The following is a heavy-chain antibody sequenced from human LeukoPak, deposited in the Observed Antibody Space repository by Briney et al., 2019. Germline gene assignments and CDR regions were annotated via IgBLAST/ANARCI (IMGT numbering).Heavy chain of an antibody. CDR3: AKYSGSTWGYFDY. CDR1: GFTFSSYG. CDR2: ISGSGGST. V-gene: IGHV3-23*01. D-gene: IGHD1-26*01. J-gene: IGHJ4*02. Sequence: GGSLRLSCAASGFTFSSYGMSWVRQAPGKGLEWVSAISGSGGSTYYADSVKGRFTISRDNSKNTLYLQMNSLRAEDTAVYYCAKYSGSTWGYFDYWGQGTLITVSS.